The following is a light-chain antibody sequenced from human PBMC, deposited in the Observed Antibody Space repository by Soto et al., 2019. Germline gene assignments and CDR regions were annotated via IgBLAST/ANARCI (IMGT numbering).Light chain of an antibody. V-gene: IGKV3-20*01. CDR2: GAS. Sequence: EIVLTQSPGTLSLSPGERATLSCRASQTLSSSYLVWYQQKPGQAPRLLIYGASSRATGIPDRFSGSGSGTDFTLTISRLEPEDFAVYYCQQYGSSLLTFGGGTKVDIK. J-gene: IGKJ4*01. CDR1: QTLSSSY. CDR3: QQYGSSLLT.